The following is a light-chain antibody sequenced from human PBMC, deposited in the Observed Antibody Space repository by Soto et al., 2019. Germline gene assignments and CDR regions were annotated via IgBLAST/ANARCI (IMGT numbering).Light chain of an antibody. CDR3: CSYAGSTTYV. V-gene: IGLV2-23*01. CDR1: SSDVGNYDL. CDR2: ENN. Sequence: QSVLTQPASMSGSPGQSITISCTGTSSDVGNYDLVSWYQQHPGKAPKLMIYENNKRPSGVSSRFSGSKSGNTASLTISGLQAEDEADYYCCSYAGSTTYVFGTGTKLTVL. J-gene: IGLJ1*01.